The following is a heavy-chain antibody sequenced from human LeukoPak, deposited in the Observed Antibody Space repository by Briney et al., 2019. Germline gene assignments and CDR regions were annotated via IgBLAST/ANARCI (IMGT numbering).Heavy chain of an antibody. CDR1: GGSISGYF. CDR3: ARGTEKTRISGYYSFDH. CDR2: VYTSGTT. Sequence: SETLSLTCTVSGGSISGYFWTWIRQPAGKELECIGRVYTSGTTYYNPSLESRVTISLDTFNNQFSLRVTSVTAADTAIYYCARGTEKTRISGYYSFDHWGRGLLVTVSS. J-gene: IGHJ4*02. D-gene: IGHD5-12*01. V-gene: IGHV4-4*07.